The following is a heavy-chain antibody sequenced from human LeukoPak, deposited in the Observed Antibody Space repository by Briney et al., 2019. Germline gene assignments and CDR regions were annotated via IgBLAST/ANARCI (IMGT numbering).Heavy chain of an antibody. Sequence: GGSLRLSCEASGFTLNKYWMHWVRQAPGKGLVWVSRITGDGSVIAYADSVKGRFTVSRDDAKNILFLQMTSLRVEDTAIYYCARDAYTTTSNWLDPWGQGTLVTVSS. D-gene: IGHD4-17*01. CDR3: ARDAYTTTSNWLDP. V-gene: IGHV3-74*01. CDR2: ITGDGSVI. CDR1: GFTLNKYW. J-gene: IGHJ5*02.